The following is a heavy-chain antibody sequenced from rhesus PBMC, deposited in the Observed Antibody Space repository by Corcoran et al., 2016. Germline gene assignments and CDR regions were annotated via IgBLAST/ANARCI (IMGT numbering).Heavy chain of an antibody. CDR3: ARGSGSFDY. CDR1: GFTFSDYY. Sequence: EVRLVESGGGLVQPGGSLRLSCAASGFTFSDYYMSWVRQAPGKGPGWVGFIRNKAHGGTAEYAASVKGRFTISRDDSKSIASLQMNSLKTEDTAVYYCARGSGSFDYWGQGVLVTVSS. V-gene: IGHV3-116*02. D-gene: IGHD6-25*01. J-gene: IGHJ4*01. CDR2: IRNKAHGGTA.